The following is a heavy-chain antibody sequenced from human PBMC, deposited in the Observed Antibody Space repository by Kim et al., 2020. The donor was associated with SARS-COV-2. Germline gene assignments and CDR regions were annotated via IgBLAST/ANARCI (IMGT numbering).Heavy chain of an antibody. V-gene: IGHV3-9*01. CDR1: GFTFDDYA. CDR3: AKGRIAPNWFDP. CDR2: ISWNSGSI. J-gene: IGHJ5*02. D-gene: IGHD6-13*01. Sequence: GGSLRLSCAASGFTFDDYAMHWVRQAPGKGLEWVSGISWNSGSIGYADSVKGRFTISRDNAKNSLYLQMNSLRAEDTALYYCAKGRIAPNWFDPWGQGTLVTVSS.